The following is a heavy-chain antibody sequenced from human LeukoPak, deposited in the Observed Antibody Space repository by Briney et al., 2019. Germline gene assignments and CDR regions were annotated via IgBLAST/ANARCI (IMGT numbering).Heavy chain of an antibody. CDR3: ARDSSGGSYSPFDY. V-gene: IGHV3-33*01. CDR1: GFTFTSYG. D-gene: IGHD1-26*01. CDR2: IWYDGSNK. Sequence: PGRSLRLSCAASGFTFTSYGMHWVRQAPGKGLEWVAVIWYDGSNKYYADSVKGRFTISRDNSKNTLFLQMNSLRAEDTAVYYCARDSSGGSYSPFDYWGQGTLVTVSS. J-gene: IGHJ4*02.